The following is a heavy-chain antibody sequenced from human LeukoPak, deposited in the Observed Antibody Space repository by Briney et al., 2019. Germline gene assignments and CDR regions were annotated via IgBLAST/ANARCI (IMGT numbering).Heavy chain of an antibody. CDR3: ARGGGAAADYSYYYMDV. Sequence: GASVKVSCKASGYTFTSYGITWVRQAPGQGFEWMGWISAYNGNTNYAQKLQGRVTMTTDTSTSTAYMELRSLRSDDRAVYYCARGGGAAADYSYYYMDVWGKGTTVTVSS. CDR2: ISAYNGNT. CDR1: GYTFTSYG. D-gene: IGHD6-13*01. J-gene: IGHJ6*03. V-gene: IGHV1-18*01.